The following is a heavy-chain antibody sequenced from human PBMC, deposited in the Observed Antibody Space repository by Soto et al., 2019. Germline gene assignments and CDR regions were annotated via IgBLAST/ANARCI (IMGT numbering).Heavy chain of an antibody. CDR2: TYYRSKWYN. Sequence: PSQTLSLTCVISGDSVSSNSAAWNWIRQSPSRGLEWLGRTYYRSKWYNDYAVSVKSRITINPDTSKNQFSLQLNSVTPEDTAVYYCARDANIAVAGTWVRWFDPWGQGTLVTVSS. D-gene: IGHD6-19*01. CDR3: ARDANIAVAGTWVRWFDP. J-gene: IGHJ5*02. CDR1: GDSVSSNSAA. V-gene: IGHV6-1*01.